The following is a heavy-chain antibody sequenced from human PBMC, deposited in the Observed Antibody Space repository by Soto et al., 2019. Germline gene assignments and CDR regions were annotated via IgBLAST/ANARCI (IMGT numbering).Heavy chain of an antibody. V-gene: IGHV1-8*01. CDR2: MNPNSGNT. D-gene: IGHD1-7*01. CDR1: GYTFTSYD. CDR3: ARGRRPPFFHWNYGRYYFDY. Sequence: QVQLVQSGAEVKKPGASVKVSCKASGYTFTSYDINWVRQATGQGLEWMGWMNPNSGNTGYAQKFQGRVTMTRNTSISKAYMELSSLRSEDKAVYYCARGRRPPFFHWNYGRYYFDYWGQGTLVTVSS. J-gene: IGHJ4*02.